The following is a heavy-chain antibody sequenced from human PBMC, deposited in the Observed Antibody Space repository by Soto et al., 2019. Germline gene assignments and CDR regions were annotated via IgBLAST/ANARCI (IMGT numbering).Heavy chain of an antibody. V-gene: IGHV3-9*01. D-gene: IGHD5-18*01. Sequence: EVQLVESGGGTVQPGRSLRLSCAASGFTFDDYSMHWVRQVQGRGLEWVSRITWNSHSVAYADYVKGRFTISRDNAKTSLFLPMNSLRPEDTALYYCAKAEGDTAMRIDCAFDTWGQVTMVTVSS. CDR1: GFTFDDYS. CDR2: ITWNSHSV. CDR3: AKAEGDTAMRIDCAFDT. J-gene: IGHJ3*02.